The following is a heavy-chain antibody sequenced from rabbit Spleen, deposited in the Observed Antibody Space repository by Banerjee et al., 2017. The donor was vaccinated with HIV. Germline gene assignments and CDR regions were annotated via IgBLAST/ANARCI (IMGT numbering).Heavy chain of an antibody. D-gene: IGHD4-1*01. CDR3: ASETSSGWGVVLYYFSL. J-gene: IGHJ4*01. V-gene: IGHV1S40*01. Sequence: QSLEETGGDPAKPGASLTLTCTASGFSFSNRYYMCWVRQAPGKGREWIACIASGSNGAPYYASCAKGRFTISKASSTTVTLEMTSLTAANTATYFCASETSSGWGVVLYYFSLWGPGTVVTVS. CDR2: IASGSNGAP. CDR1: GFSFSNRYY.